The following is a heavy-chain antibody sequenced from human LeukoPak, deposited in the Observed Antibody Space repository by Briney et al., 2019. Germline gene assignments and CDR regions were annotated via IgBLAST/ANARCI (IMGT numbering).Heavy chain of an antibody. D-gene: IGHD3-22*01. Sequence: ASVKVSCKASGYTFTSYGISWVRQAPGQGLEWMGWISAYNGNTNYAQKLQGRVTMTTDTSTSTAYMELRSLRSDDTAVCYCARDTYDSSGYSLLYYYYGMDVWGQGTTVTVSS. CDR3: ARDTYDSSGYSLLYYYYGMDV. CDR2: ISAYNGNT. V-gene: IGHV1-18*01. J-gene: IGHJ6*02. CDR1: GYTFTSYG.